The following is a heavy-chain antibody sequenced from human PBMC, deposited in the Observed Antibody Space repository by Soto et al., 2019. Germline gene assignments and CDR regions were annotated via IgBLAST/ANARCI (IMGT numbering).Heavy chain of an antibody. V-gene: IGHV3-66*04. CDR1: GFTVSSNY. CDR2: IYSGGST. J-gene: IGHJ6*02. CDR3: ARLKRMGGGIAAARDQPHYYYYGMDV. D-gene: IGHD6-13*01. Sequence: GGSLRLSCAASGFTVSSNYMSWVRQAPGKGLEWVSVIYSGGSTYYADSVKGRFTISRDNSKNTLYLQMNSLRAEDTAVYYCARLKRMGGGIAAARDQPHYYYYGMDVCGQGSTVTVS.